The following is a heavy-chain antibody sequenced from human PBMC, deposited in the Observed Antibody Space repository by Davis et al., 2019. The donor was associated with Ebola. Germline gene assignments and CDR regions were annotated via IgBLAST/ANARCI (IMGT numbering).Heavy chain of an antibody. D-gene: IGHD6-13*01. CDR3: AKEQQLATFDY. J-gene: IGHJ4*02. Sequence: GESLKISCAASGFTFSSYAMHWVRQAPGKGLEWVAVISYDGSNKYYADSVKGRFTISRDNSKNTLYLLMNSLRAEDSAMYYCAKEQQLATFDYWGQGTLVTVSS. CDR2: ISYDGSNK. CDR1: GFTFSSYA. V-gene: IGHV3-30-3*01.